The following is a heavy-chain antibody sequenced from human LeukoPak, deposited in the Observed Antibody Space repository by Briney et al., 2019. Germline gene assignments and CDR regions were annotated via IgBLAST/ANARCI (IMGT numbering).Heavy chain of an antibody. CDR1: GGTFSSYA. CDR3: AIDSSGYYSRGYFDY. CDR2: IIPIFGTA. V-gene: IGHV1-69*13. D-gene: IGHD3-22*01. Sequence: GASVKVSCKASGGTFSSYAISWVRQAPGQGLEWMGGIIPIFGTANYAQKFQGRVTITADESTSTAYMELSSLRSEGTAVYYCAIDSSGYYSRGYFDYWGQGTLVTVSS. J-gene: IGHJ4*02.